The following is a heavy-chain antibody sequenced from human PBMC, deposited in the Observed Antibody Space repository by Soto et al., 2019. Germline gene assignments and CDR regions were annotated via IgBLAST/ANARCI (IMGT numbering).Heavy chain of an antibody. CDR1: GVLVSRTY. D-gene: IGHD2-21*01. Sequence: EVQLVESGGGLVQPGGSLRLSCAASGVLVSRTYMTWVRQAPGKGLDWVSVMYSDGTTHYVESVKGRFSISRDNSKNTVYIQMSRLTAEDTAGYYCARSPYCGTECNSSYFDDWGQGTMMTVSS. CDR3: ARSPYCGTECNSSYFDD. CDR2: MYSDGTT. J-gene: IGHJ4*02. V-gene: IGHV3-53*01.